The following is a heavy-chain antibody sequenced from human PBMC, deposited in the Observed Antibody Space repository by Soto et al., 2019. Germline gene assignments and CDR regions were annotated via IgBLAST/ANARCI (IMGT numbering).Heavy chain of an antibody. CDR3: ARDINMVASYN. CDR2: ISHDGTNK. V-gene: IGHV3-30*03. D-gene: IGHD3-10*01. J-gene: IGHJ4*02. Sequence: QVQLVESGGGVVPPGKSLSLSCVASGFTFRDFGMHWVRQAPGKGLEWVAYISHDGTNKYYADSVTGRFTVSRDNPKNTLFLQLNSLRVGDTAIYYCARDINMVASYNWGQGTLVTVSS. CDR1: GFTFRDFG.